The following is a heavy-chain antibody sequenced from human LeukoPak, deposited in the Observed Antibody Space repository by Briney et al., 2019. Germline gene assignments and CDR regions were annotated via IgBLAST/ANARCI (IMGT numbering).Heavy chain of an antibody. J-gene: IGHJ6*03. CDR3: ARDGSSSPEDYYYYYMDV. Sequence: SETLSLTCTVSGGSISSYYWSWIRQPPGKGLEWMGYIYYSGSTNYNPSLKSRVTISVDTSKNQFSLKLSSVTAADTAVYYCARDGSSSPEDYYYYYMDVWGKGTTVTVSS. V-gene: IGHV4-59*01. CDR2: IYYSGST. CDR1: GGSISSYY. D-gene: IGHD6-6*01.